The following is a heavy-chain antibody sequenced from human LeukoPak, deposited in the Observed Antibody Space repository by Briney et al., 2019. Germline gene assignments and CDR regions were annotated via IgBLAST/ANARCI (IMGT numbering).Heavy chain of an antibody. V-gene: IGHV3-9*03. CDR3: ASSTDVVVKKNDAFDI. J-gene: IGHJ3*02. CDR2: ISWNSGSI. Sequence: GGSLRLSCAASGFTFDDYAMHWVRQAPGKGLEWVSGISWNSGSIGYADSVKGRFTISRDNAKNSLYLQMNSLRAEDMALYYCASSTDVVVKKNDAFDIWGQGTMVTVSS. CDR1: GFTFDDYA. D-gene: IGHD3-22*01.